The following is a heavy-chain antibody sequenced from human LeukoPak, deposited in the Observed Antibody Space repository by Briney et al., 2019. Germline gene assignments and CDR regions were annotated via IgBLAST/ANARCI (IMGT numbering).Heavy chain of an antibody. D-gene: IGHD3-3*01. CDR1: GFTFSSYW. V-gene: IGHV3-7*01. J-gene: IGHJ4*02. Sequence: GGSLRLSCAASGFTFSSYWMSWVRQAPGKGLEWVANIKQDGSEKYYVDSVKGRFTISRDNAKNSLYLQMTSLRAEDTAVYYCARDDWGYDFWSGYISMFDYWGQGTLVTVSS. CDR2: IKQDGSEK. CDR3: ARDDWGYDFWSGYISMFDY.